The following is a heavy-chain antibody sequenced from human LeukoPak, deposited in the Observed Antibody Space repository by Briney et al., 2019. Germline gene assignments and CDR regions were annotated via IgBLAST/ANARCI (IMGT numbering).Heavy chain of an antibody. Sequence: GGSLRLSCVVSGSTVSGDYISWFRQAPGKGLEWVSVLYYGVSTFYKDSVKGRFTTSGDNFKNTVYLQMNSLRAEDTAVYYCARGRQNYGDYPYWGQGTLVTVSS. V-gene: IGHV3-53*01. CDR1: GSTVSGDY. CDR3: ARGRQNYGDYPY. CDR2: LYYGVST. J-gene: IGHJ4*02. D-gene: IGHD4-17*01.